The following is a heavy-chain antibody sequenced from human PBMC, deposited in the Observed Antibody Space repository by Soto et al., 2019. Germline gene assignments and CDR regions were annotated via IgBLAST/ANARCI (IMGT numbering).Heavy chain of an antibody. CDR2: IYYSGST. CDR3: AREEAITMVQGVHFDY. V-gene: IGHV4-31*03. D-gene: IGHD3-10*01. Sequence: QVQLQESGPGLVKPSQTLSLTCTVSGGSISSGGYYWSWIRQHPGKGLEWLGYIYYSGSTYYNPYPKSRITSSVDTSKNQCSLKLSSVTAADTAVYYCAREEAITMVQGVHFDYWGQGTLVIVSA. J-gene: IGHJ4*02. CDR1: GGSISSGGYY.